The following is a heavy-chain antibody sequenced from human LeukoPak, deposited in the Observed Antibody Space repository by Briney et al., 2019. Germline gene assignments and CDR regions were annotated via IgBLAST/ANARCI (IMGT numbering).Heavy chain of an antibody. Sequence: GGSLRLSCAASGFTFSVAAMTWVRQAPGKGLEWVSLIGASGESTYYADSVKGRFTISRDNSKNTLYLQMNTLRAEDTAVYYCAKGGGDYLIYYGMDVWGQGTTVTVSS. CDR2: IGASGEST. J-gene: IGHJ6*02. D-gene: IGHD4-17*01. CDR1: GFTFSVAA. CDR3: AKGGGDYLIYYGMDV. V-gene: IGHV3-23*01.